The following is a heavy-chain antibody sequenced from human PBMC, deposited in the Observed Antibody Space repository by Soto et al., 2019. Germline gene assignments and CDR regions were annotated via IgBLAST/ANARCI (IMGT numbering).Heavy chain of an antibody. V-gene: IGHV4-59*01. Sequence: PSETLSLTCTVSGGSISNYYWSWIRQPPGKGLEWIGYIYSSGSTHYNPSLQSRVTISADTSKNQVSLKVNSVTAADTAMYYCARDHPHSYGVYYFDYWGQGTPVTV. CDR1: GGSISNYY. CDR2: IYSSGST. D-gene: IGHD5-18*01. CDR3: ARDHPHSYGVYYFDY. J-gene: IGHJ4*02.